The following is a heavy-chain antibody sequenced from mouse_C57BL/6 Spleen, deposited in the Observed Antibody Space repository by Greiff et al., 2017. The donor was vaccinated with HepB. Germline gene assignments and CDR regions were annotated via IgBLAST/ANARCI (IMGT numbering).Heavy chain of an antibody. CDR1: GYAFSSYW. J-gene: IGHJ2*01. CDR2: IYPGDGDT. CDR3: ARRDYGSSPTLSY. V-gene: IGHV1-80*01. D-gene: IGHD1-1*01. Sequence: QVQLQQSGAELVKPGASVKISCKASGYAFSSYWMNWVKQRPGKGLEWIGQIYPGDGDTNYNGKFKGKATLTADKSSSTAYMQLSSLTSEDSAVYFCARRDYGSSPTLSYWGQGTTLTVSS.